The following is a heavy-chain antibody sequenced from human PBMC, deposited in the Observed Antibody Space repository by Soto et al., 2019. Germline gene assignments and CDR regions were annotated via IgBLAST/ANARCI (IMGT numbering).Heavy chain of an antibody. CDR2: IYYNGNT. D-gene: IGHD3-10*01. CDR3: ARVRPYRGHYLDY. V-gene: IGHV4-59*11. Sequence: SETLSLTCIVSGDSISSHYWTWIRQPPGKGLEWIGYIYYNGNTNYNPSLKSRVTISLDTSKNQFSLKLTSVTAADTAVYYCARVRPYRGHYLDYWGQGALVTVSS. J-gene: IGHJ4*02. CDR1: GDSISSHY.